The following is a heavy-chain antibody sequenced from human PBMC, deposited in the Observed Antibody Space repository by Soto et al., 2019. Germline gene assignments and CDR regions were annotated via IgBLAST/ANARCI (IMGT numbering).Heavy chain of an antibody. V-gene: IGHV3-30-3*01. CDR2: ISYDGSNK. D-gene: IGHD2-15*01. Sequence: GGSLRLSCAASGFTFSSYAMHWVRQAPGKGLEWVAVISYDGSNKYYADSVKGRFTISRDNSKNTLYLQMNSLRAEDTAVYYCARDCSGGSCYSYYGMDVWGQGTTVTVSS. CDR3: ARDCSGGSCYSYYGMDV. J-gene: IGHJ6*02. CDR1: GFTFSSYA.